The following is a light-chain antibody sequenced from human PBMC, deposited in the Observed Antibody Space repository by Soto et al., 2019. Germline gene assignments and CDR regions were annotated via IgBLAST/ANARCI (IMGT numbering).Light chain of an antibody. CDR1: QSITIY. CDR3: QQSYSIPWT. Sequence: DIQMTQSPSSLSASVGDKVTITCRTSQSITIYLNWYHHKPGIAPKLLIYGATTLQIGVPSRFRGSGSGTDFTLTISSLQPEDFGIYYCQQSYSIPWTFGQGTKVEIK. CDR2: GAT. J-gene: IGKJ1*01. V-gene: IGKV1-39*01.